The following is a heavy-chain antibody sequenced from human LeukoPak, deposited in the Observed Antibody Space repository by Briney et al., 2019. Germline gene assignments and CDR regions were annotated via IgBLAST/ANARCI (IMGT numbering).Heavy chain of an antibody. Sequence: QPGRSLRLSCAASGFTFSSYGMHWVRQAPGKGLEWVAVISYDGSNKYYADSVKGRFTISRDNSKNTLYLQMNSLRAEDTAVYYCAGRISGYYYDSSGGNFDYWGQGTLVTVSS. CDR1: GFTFSSYG. CDR2: ISYDGSNK. J-gene: IGHJ4*02. V-gene: IGHV3-30*03. D-gene: IGHD3-22*01. CDR3: AGRISGYYYDSSGGNFDY.